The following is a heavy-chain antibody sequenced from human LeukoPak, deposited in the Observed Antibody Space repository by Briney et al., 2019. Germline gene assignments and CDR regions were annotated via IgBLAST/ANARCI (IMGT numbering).Heavy chain of an antibody. J-gene: IGHJ6*03. CDR3: ARDHPHSSYYYYYMDV. V-gene: IGHV1-2*02. D-gene: IGHD2-21*01. CDR2: INPNSGGT. CDR1: GYTFTGYY. Sequence: ASVKVSCKASGYTFTGYYMHWVRQAPGQGLEWMGWINPNSGGTNYAQKFQGRVTMTRDTSISTAYMELSRLRSDDTAVYYCARDHPHSSYYYYYMDVWGKGTTVTVSS.